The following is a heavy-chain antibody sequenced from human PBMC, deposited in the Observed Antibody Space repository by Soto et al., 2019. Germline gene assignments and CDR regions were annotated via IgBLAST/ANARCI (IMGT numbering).Heavy chain of an antibody. V-gene: IGHV4-4*02. J-gene: IGHJ4*02. D-gene: IGHD1-26*01. CDR3: ARSEATGLDH. CDR2: AHHSGRT. CDR1: GGSMTSSNW. Sequence: QVQLQESGPGLVKPSGTLSLTCTVSGGSMTSSNWWNWVRQSPGKGLEWIGEAHHSGRTNYNPSLKSGVTISVDKSKNHFSLKLSSVTAADTAVYYCARSEATGLDHWGQGTLVTVSS.